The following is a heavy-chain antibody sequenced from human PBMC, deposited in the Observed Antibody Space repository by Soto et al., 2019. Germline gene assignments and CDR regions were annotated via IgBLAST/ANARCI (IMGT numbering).Heavy chain of an antibody. CDR2: MNVDTGGT. Sequence: VSCQASGYRFTTFYIHWVRQAPGQGLEWMGRMNVDTGGTTYAQKFQGRVTMTRDTSISTAYMDVTNVNSDYTAIYSCARDGNFVLRGYSFGFDFWGQGTRVTVSS. V-gene: IGHV1-2*06. CDR3: ARDGNFVLRGYSFGFDF. CDR1: GYRFTTFY. J-gene: IGHJ4*02. D-gene: IGHD5-18*01.